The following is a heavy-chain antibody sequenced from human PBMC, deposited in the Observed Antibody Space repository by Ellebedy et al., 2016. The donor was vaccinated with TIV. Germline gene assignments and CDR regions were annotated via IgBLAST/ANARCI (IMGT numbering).Heavy chain of an antibody. CDR1: GFTFSSYW. Sequence: GESLKISXAASGFTFSSYWMQWVRQAPGKGLEWVANIKQDGSAKYYVDSVKGRFTISRDNAKNSLYLQMNSLRAEDTAVYYCARRYFDYWGQGTLVTVSS. J-gene: IGHJ4*02. CDR3: ARRYFDY. V-gene: IGHV3-7*01. CDR2: IKQDGSAK.